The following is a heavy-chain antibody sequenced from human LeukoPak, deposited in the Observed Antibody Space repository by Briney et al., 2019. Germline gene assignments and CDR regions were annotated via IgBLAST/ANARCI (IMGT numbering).Heavy chain of an antibody. CDR2: IYYSGST. J-gene: IGHJ6*03. CDR3: ARSSEGRYYYDSSGFSYYYYYMDV. Sequence: SETLSLTCAVYGGSFSGYYWSWIRQPPGKGLEWIGYIYYSGSTYYNPSLRSRVTISVDTSKNQFSLKLSSVTAADTAVYYCARSSEGRYYYDSSGFSYYYYYMDVWGKGTTVTISS. D-gene: IGHD3-22*01. CDR1: GGSFSGYY. V-gene: IGHV4-59*01.